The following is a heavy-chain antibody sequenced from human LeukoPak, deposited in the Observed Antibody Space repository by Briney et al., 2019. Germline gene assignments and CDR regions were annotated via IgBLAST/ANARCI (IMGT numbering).Heavy chain of an antibody. D-gene: IGHD6-13*01. CDR2: ISAYNGNT. Sequence: ASVRVSCKASGYTFTSFGINWVRQAPGQGLEWMGWISAYNGNTNYAQKLQGRVTMTTDTSTSTAYMELRSLRSDDTAVYYCARPAPGNRGVDYWGQGTMVTVSS. CDR1: GYTFTSFG. V-gene: IGHV1-18*01. CDR3: ARPAPGNRGVDY. J-gene: IGHJ3*01.